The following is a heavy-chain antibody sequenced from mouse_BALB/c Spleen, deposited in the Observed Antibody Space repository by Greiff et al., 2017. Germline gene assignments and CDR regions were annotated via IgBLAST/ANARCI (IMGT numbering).Heavy chain of an antibody. J-gene: IGHJ2*01. CDR1: GYAFTNYL. CDR2: INPGSGGT. Sequence: QVQLQQSGAELVRPGTSVKVSCKASGYAFTNYLIEWVKQRPGQGLEWIGVINPGSGGTNYNEKFKGKATLTADKSSSTAYMQLSSLTSDDSAVYYCARGEGGCDYFDYWGQGTTLTVSS. CDR3: ARGEGGCDYFDY. V-gene: IGHV1-54*01.